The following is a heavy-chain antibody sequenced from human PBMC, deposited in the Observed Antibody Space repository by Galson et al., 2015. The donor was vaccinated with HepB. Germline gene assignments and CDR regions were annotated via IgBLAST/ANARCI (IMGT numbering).Heavy chain of an antibody. CDR1: GGSISSGDYY. J-gene: IGHJ3*02. CDR3: VPATNDPNVLRGAFDI. CDR2: IYYSGST. D-gene: IGHD5-24*01. Sequence: TLSLTCTVSGGSISSGDYYWSWIRQPPGKGLEWIGYIYYSGSTYYNPSLKSRVTISVDTSKNQFSLKLSSVTAADTAVYYCVPATNDPNVLRGAFDIWGQGTMVTVSS. V-gene: IGHV4-30-4*01.